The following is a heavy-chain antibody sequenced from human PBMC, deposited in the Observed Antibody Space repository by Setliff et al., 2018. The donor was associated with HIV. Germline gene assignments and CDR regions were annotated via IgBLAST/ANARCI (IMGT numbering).Heavy chain of an antibody. V-gene: IGHV4-59*11. Sequence: PSETLSLTCTVSGGSISSHYWSWIRQPPGKGLEWIGYIYYSGSTNYNPSLKSQVTISVDTSKKRLFMKLTSVTAADTAVYYCARGGFYGAGSPYRNAFNIWGQGTVVT. CDR2: IYYSGST. J-gene: IGHJ3*02. CDR1: GGSISSHY. CDR3: ARGGFYGAGSPYRNAFNI. D-gene: IGHD3-10*01.